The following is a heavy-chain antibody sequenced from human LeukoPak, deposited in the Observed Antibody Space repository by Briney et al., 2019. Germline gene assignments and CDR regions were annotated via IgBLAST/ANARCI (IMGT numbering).Heavy chain of an antibody. CDR1: GVAITSSSYY. Sequence: SETLSLSCTVSGVAITSSSYYWGSIRQPPGKGLEWIGSIYYSGSTYYNPSLKSRVTISVDTSKNQFSLKLSSVTAADTAMYYCARRSGGVAVAGFFDYWGQGTLVTVSS. D-gene: IGHD6-19*01. J-gene: IGHJ4*02. CDR3: ARRSGGVAVAGFFDY. CDR2: IYYSGST. V-gene: IGHV4-39*01.